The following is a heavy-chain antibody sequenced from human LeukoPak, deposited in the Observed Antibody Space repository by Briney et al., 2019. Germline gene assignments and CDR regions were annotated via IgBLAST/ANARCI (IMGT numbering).Heavy chain of an antibody. CDR2: INPSGGST. CDR1: GYTFTSYY. J-gene: IGHJ5*02. Sequence: ASVKVSCKASGYTFTSYYMHWVRQAPGQGLEWMGIINPSGGSTSYAQKFQGRVTMTRDTSTSTVYMELSSLRSEDTAVHYCARAPITMVRGAIIGANVWFDPWGQGTLVTVSS. CDR3: ARAPITMVRGAIIGANVWFDP. V-gene: IGHV1-46*01. D-gene: IGHD3-10*01.